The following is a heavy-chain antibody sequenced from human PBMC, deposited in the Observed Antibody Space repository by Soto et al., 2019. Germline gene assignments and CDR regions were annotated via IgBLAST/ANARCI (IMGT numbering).Heavy chain of an antibody. V-gene: IGHV3-66*01. CDR2: IYSGGST. Sequence: GSLRLSYAASGFTVSSNYMSWVRQAPGKGLEWVSVIYSGGSTYYADSVKGRFTISRDNSKNTLYLQMNSLRAEDTAVYYCARDPSLTVFQHWGQGTLVTVSS. CDR1: GFTVSSNY. CDR3: ARDPSLTVFQH. J-gene: IGHJ1*01. D-gene: IGHD4-17*01.